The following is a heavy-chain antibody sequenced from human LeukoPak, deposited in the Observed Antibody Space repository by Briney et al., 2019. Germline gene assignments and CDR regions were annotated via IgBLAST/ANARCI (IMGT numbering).Heavy chain of an antibody. D-gene: IGHD3-10*01. CDR1: GFTFSTSE. CDR2: ISDSGGAI. V-gene: IGHV3-48*03. Sequence: GGSLRLSCAVSGFTFSTSEMNWVRQAPGKGLEWVSYISDSGGAIYYADSVKGRLTISRDNAKNSLYLEMNSLRAEDTAIYYCARKKTRGLDYWGQGTLVTVSS. J-gene: IGHJ4*02. CDR3: ARKKTRGLDY.